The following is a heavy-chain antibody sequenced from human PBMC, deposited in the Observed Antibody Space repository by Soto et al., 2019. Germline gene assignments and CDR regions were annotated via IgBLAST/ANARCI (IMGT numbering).Heavy chain of an antibody. J-gene: IGHJ6*03. Sequence: GGSLRLSCAASGFTFSSYSMNWVRQAPGKGLEWVSYISSSSSTIYYADSVKGRFTISRDNAKNSLYLQMNSLRAEDTAVYYFSTRGGSSWPYYYYYYMDVWGKGTTVTVS. D-gene: IGHD6-13*01. V-gene: IGHV3-48*01. CDR2: ISSSSSTI. CDR1: GFTFSSYS. CDR3: STRGGSSWPYYYYYYMDV.